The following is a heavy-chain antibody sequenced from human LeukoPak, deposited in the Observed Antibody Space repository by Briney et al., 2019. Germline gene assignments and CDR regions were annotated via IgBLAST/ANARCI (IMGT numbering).Heavy chain of an antibody. CDR1: NDSFSNYY. CDR2: VYYTDKT. V-gene: IGHV4-59*01. D-gene: IGHD5-24*01. Sequence: PSETLSLTCTVSNDSFSNYYWAWLRQSPGKALEWIGYVYYTDKTHYNPSLKSRVFISADTSQNQFSLRLSSVTAADTAVYYCARASMRRRDGYNRHYEIDYWGQGTLVTVSS. J-gene: IGHJ4*02. CDR3: ARASMRRRDGYNRHYEIDY.